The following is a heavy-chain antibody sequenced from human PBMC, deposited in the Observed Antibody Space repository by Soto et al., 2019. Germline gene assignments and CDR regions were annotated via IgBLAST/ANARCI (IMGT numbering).Heavy chain of an antibody. CDR3: ARYGDYVWYFDL. CDR2: INHSGST. Sequence: SETLSLTCAVYGGSFSGYYWSWIRQPPGKGLEWIGEINHSGSTNYNPSLKSRVTISVDTSKNQFSLKLSSVTAADTAVYYCARYGDYVWYFDLWGRGTLVTVSS. CDR1: GGSFSGYY. V-gene: IGHV4-34*01. D-gene: IGHD4-17*01. J-gene: IGHJ2*01.